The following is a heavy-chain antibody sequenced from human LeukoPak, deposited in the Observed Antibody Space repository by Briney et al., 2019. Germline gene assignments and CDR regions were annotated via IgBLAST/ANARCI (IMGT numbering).Heavy chain of an antibody. J-gene: IGHJ6*02. Sequence: GGSLRLSCAVSGFTLSGYDLHWVRQGAGKGLEWVSTIGAAGDTYYADSVRGRFTISRENAKHSLYLQMNSLRGGDTAVYYCARENVLAVAGTNYYYGMDVWGQGTTVSVSS. CDR1: GFTLSGYD. V-gene: IGHV3-13*04. CDR2: IGAAGDT. CDR3: ARENVLAVAGTNYYYGMDV. D-gene: IGHD6-19*01.